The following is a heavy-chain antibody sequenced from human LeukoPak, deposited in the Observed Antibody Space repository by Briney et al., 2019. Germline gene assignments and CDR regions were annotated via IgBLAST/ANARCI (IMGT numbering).Heavy chain of an antibody. Sequence: ASVNVSFKASGYTFTSYYMHWVRQAPGQGLEWMGIINPSGGSTSYAQKFQGRVTMTRDTSTSTVYMELSSLRSEDTAVYYCARSGSGWPGGLYWGQGTLVTVSS. D-gene: IGHD6-19*01. J-gene: IGHJ4*02. CDR3: ARSGSGWPGGLY. CDR1: GYTFTSYY. CDR2: INPSGGST. V-gene: IGHV1-46*01.